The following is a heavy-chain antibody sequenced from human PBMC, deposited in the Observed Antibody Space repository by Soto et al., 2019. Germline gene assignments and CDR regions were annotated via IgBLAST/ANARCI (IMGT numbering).Heavy chain of an antibody. V-gene: IGHV1-69*04. Sequence: GASVKVSCKASGGTFSSYTISWVRQAPGQGLEWMGRIIPILGIANYAQKFQGRVTITADKSTSTAYMELSSLRSEDTAVYYCARELGPSASAVLWGQGTLVTVSS. D-gene: IGHD3-10*01. CDR2: IIPILGIA. CDR1: GGTFSSYT. J-gene: IGHJ4*02. CDR3: ARELGPSASAVL.